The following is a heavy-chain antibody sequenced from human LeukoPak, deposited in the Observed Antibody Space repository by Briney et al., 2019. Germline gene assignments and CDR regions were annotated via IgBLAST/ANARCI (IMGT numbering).Heavy chain of an antibody. V-gene: IGHV3-23*01. Sequence: GGSLRLSCAASGFTFSNSGMNWVRQAPGKGLEWVSAISTDAGETHYADSVKGRFTISRDNSKNTVSLQMSSLRAEDTALYYCAKGSGNGYGSGPFDHWGQGTLVTVSS. CDR2: ISTDAGET. CDR3: AKGSGNGYGSGPFDH. J-gene: IGHJ4*02. CDR1: GFTFSNSG. D-gene: IGHD3-10*01.